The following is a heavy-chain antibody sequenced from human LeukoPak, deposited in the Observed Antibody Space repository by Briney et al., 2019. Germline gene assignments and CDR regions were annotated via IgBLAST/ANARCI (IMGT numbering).Heavy chain of an antibody. J-gene: IGHJ4*02. CDR2: IIPILGIA. CDR1: GGTFSSYA. D-gene: IGHD5-12*01. Sequence: SVTVSCKASGGTFSSYAISWVRQAPGQGLEWMGRIIPILGIANYAQKFQGRVTITADKSTSTACMELSSLRSEDTAVYYCARDIVATGLDYWGQGTLVTASS. V-gene: IGHV1-69*04. CDR3: ARDIVATGLDY.